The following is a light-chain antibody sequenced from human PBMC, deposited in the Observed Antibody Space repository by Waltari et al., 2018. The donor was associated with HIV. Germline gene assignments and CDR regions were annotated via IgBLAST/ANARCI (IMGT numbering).Light chain of an antibody. CDR2: EVT. J-gene: IGLJ1*01. CDR1: SSNVWSDDL. CDR3: CSCPRSGIRYV. V-gene: IGLV2-23*02. Sequence: QSALTQPASVSGSPGQSITISCTGTSSNVWSDDLVSWYQQHPGEAPKLIIYEVTKRPSGVSSRFSGSKSGNTASLTISGLQAEDEADYYCCSCPRSGIRYVFGTGTKVTVL.